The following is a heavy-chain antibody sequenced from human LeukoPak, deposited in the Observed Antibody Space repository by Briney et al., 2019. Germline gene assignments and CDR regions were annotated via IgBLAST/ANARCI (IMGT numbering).Heavy chain of an antibody. CDR1: GGSISSYY. CDR3: ARAGIVVALDY. J-gene: IGHJ4*02. Sequence: PSETLSLTCTVSGGSISSYYWSWIRQPPGKGLEWIGYINYSGSTNYNPSLKSRVTISVDTSKNQFSLKLSSVTAADTAVYYCARAGIVVALDYWGQGTLVTVSS. V-gene: IGHV4-59*01. D-gene: IGHD3-22*01. CDR2: INYSGST.